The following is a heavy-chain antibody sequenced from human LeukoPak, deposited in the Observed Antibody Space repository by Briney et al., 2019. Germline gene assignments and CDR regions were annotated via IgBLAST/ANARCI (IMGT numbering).Heavy chain of an antibody. Sequence: GALVPYCTGSGFALKRYSMSLVRPAPGKGLEGVSFIYSDNTHYSDSVKGRFTISRDNSETTLYLQRNSRRAEDTAVYYCARRAGAYSHPYDYWGQGTLVTVSS. CDR3: ARRAGAYSHPYDY. D-gene: IGHD4/OR15-4a*01. J-gene: IGHJ4*02. V-gene: IGHV3-53*01. CDR2: IYSDNT. CDR1: GFALKRYS.